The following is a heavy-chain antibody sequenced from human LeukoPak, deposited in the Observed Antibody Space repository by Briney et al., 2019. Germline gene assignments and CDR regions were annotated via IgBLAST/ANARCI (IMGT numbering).Heavy chain of an antibody. CDR2: INSDGSST. CDR3: ARDHRGWYAFDI. J-gene: IGHJ3*02. CDR1: GFTFDDYT. V-gene: IGHV3-74*01. Sequence: GGSLRLSCAASGFTFDDYTMHWVRQAPGKGLVWVSRINSDGSSTSYADSVKGRFTISRDNAKNTLYLQMNSLRAEDTAVYYCARDHRGWYAFDIWGQGTMVTVSS. D-gene: IGHD2-15*01.